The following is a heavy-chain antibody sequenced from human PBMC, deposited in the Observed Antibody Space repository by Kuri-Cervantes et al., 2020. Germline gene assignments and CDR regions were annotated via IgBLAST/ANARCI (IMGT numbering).Heavy chain of an antibody. V-gene: IGHV3-7*01. D-gene: IGHD6-19*01. CDR1: GFTFGDYA. Sequence: GESLKISCTASGFTFGDYAMSWFRQAPGKGLEWVANIKQDGSEKYYVDSVKGRFTISRDNAKNSLYLQMNSLRAEDTAVYYCARSPRGQWPKVYYYGMDVWGQGTTVTVSS. CDR2: IKQDGSEK. CDR3: ARSPRGQWPKVYYYGMDV. J-gene: IGHJ6*02.